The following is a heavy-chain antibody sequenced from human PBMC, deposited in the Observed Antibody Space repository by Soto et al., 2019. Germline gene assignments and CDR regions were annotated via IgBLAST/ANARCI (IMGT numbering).Heavy chain of an antibody. V-gene: IGHV3-30-3*01. CDR1: GFTFSSYA. CDR2: ISYDGSNK. D-gene: IGHD6-19*01. Sequence: GGSLRLSCAASGFTFSSYAMHWVRQAPGKGLEWVAVISYDGSNKYYADSVKGRFTISRDNSKNTLYLQMNSLRAEDTAVYYWARSRYSSGWYHYWGQGTMVTVSS. J-gene: IGHJ4*02. CDR3: ARSRYSSGWYHY.